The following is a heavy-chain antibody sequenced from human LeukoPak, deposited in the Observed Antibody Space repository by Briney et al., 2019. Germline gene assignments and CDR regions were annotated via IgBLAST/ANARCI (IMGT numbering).Heavy chain of an antibody. J-gene: IGHJ4*02. Sequence: SETLSLTCTVSGGSISSGSSYWSGIRQPAGKGLEWIGRIYTSGSTNYNPSLKSRVTISVDTSKNQFSLNLSSVTAADTAVYYCARPFKVITVTSFSNYWGQGTLVTVSS. CDR1: GGSISSGSSY. CDR3: ARPFKVITVTSFSNY. D-gene: IGHD4-17*01. CDR2: IYTSGST. V-gene: IGHV4-61*02.